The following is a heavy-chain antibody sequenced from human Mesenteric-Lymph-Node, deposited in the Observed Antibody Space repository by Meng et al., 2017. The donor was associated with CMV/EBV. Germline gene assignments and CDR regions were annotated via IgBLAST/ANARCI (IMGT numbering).Heavy chain of an antibody. CDR2: ISSGGITI. J-gene: IGHJ3*02. Sequence: LSLTCAASGFTFSDYYMTWIRQAPGKGLEWLSYISSGGITIYYADSVKGRFTISRDNAANSLYLQMNSLRAEDTAIYYCARARIEVAGTGAFDIWGQGTMVTVSS. CDR1: GFTFSDYY. V-gene: IGHV3-11*04. CDR3: ARARIEVAGTGAFDI. D-gene: IGHD6-19*01.